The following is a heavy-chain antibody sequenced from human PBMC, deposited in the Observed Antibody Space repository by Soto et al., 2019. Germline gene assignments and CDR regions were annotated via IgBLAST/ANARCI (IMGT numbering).Heavy chain of an antibody. J-gene: IGHJ3*02. Sequence: SQTLSLTCAISGDSVSSNSAAWNWIRQSPSRGLEWLGRTYYRSKWYNDYAVSVKSRITINPDTSKNQFPLQLNSVTPEDTAVYYCARAPVLRFLEWLSPGRADAFDIWGQGTMVTVSS. CDR2: TYYRSKWYN. D-gene: IGHD3-3*01. CDR3: ARAPVLRFLEWLSPGRADAFDI. CDR1: GDSVSSNSAA. V-gene: IGHV6-1*01.